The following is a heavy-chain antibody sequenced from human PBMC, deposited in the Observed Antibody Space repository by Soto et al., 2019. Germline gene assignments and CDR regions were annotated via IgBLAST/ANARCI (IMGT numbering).Heavy chain of an antibody. J-gene: IGHJ4*02. CDR2: MNPNSGNT. CDR1: GYTFTSYD. V-gene: IGHV1-8*01. Sequence: QVQLVQSGAEVKKPGASVKVSCKASGYTFTSYDINWVRQATGQGLEWMGWMNPNSGNTGYAQKFQDRVTMTRNTPITQANRELGSWESEDTAVFYCAGGNGGGTDYWGQGTLVTVSS. D-gene: IGHD3-16*01. CDR3: AGGNGGGTDY.